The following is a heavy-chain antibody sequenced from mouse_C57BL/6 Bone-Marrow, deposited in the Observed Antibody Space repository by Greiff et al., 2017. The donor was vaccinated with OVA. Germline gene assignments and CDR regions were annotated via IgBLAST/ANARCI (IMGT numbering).Heavy chain of an antibody. J-gene: IGHJ2*01. V-gene: IGHV1-64*01. D-gene: IGHD2-4*01. Sequence: QVQLQHPGAELVKPGASVKLSCKASGYTFTSYWMHWVKQRPGQGLEWIGMIPPNSGSTNYNEKFKSKATLTVDKSSSTAYMQLSSLTSEDSAVYYCAFYDYPYYFDYWGQGTTLTVSS. CDR1: GYTFTSYW. CDR3: AFYDYPYYFDY. CDR2: IPPNSGST.